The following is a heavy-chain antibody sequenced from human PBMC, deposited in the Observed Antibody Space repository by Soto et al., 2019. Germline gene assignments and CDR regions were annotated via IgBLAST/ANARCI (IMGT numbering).Heavy chain of an antibody. D-gene: IGHD6-6*01. CDR2: ISGGGSST. V-gene: IGHV3-23*01. CDR3: AKDLSASSSRGGMDV. CDR1: GFTFSSYA. J-gene: IGHJ6*01. Sequence: EVQLLESGGGLVQPGGSLRLSCAASGFTFSSYAMSWVRQAPGRGLEWVSTISGGGSSTYYADSVKGRFTISRDNSKNTLYVQMTSLRVEDTAVFYCAKDLSASSSRGGMDVWGQGTTVTVSS.